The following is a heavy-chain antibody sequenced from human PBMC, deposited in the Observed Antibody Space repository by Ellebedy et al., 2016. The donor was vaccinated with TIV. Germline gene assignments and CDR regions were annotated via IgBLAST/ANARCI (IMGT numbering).Heavy chain of an antibody. V-gene: IGHV3-23*01. J-gene: IGHJ4*02. Sequence: GESLKLSCAASGFTFSSYAMNWVRQAPGKGLEWVSAISGGGGSTYYADSVKGRFTISRDNSKNTLYLQMNSLRAEDTAVYYCVRLGDKKAWNGDYWGQGTLVTVSS. CDR3: VRLGDKKAWNGDY. CDR1: GFTFSSYA. CDR2: ISGGGGST. D-gene: IGHD1-1*01.